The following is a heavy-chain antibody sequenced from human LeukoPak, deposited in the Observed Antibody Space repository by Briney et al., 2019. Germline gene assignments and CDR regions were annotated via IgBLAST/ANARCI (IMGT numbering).Heavy chain of an antibody. CDR2: ISGSGGST. CDR1: GFTFSSYS. V-gene: IGHV3-23*01. J-gene: IGHJ6*03. Sequence: PGGSLRLSCAASGFTFSSYSMNWVRQAPGKGLEWVSVISGSGGSTYYADSVKGRFTISRDNSKNSLYLQMNSLRAEDTAIYYCAKNGDRGAYCTGGTCYPYFYYYMDVWGKGTTVTI. D-gene: IGHD2-15*01. CDR3: AKNGDRGAYCTGGTCYPYFYYYMDV.